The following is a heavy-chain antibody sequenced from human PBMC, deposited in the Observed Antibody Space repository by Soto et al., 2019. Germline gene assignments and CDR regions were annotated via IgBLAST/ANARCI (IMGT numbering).Heavy chain of an antibody. V-gene: IGHV4-59*08. CDR1: GGSISSYY. D-gene: IGHD5-12*01. J-gene: IGHJ4*02. CDR3: ARHGYGGYGYFDY. Sequence: QVQLQESGPGLVKPSETLSLTCTVSGGSISSYYWSWIRQPPGKGLEWIGYVSYSGSTNYNPSLSSRVTTSLDTSKNQFSLKLSPVTAADTAVYYCARHGYGGYGYFDYWGQGTLVTVSS. CDR2: VSYSGST.